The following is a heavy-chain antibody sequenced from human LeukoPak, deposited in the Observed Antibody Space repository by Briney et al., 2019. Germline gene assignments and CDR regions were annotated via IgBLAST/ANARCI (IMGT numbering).Heavy chain of an antibody. J-gene: IGHJ4*02. CDR2: IFHTGIT. D-gene: IGHD2-21*01. CDR3: ARFARVPDS. V-gene: IGHV4-59*01. CDR1: GASMTAAY. Sequence: SETLSLTCSVSGASMTAAYWAWIRQPPGKGLEYIGYIFHTGITKSSPSLTGRATLSLDTSKNQFSLRLTSVTAADTAIYYCARFARVPDSWGQGILVTVSA.